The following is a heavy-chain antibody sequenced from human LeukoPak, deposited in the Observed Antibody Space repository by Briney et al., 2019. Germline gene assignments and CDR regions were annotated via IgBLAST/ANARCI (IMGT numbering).Heavy chain of an antibody. V-gene: IGHV1-24*01. J-gene: IGHJ6*04. CDR1: GYTLNELS. D-gene: IGHD2-2*01. CDR3: ATPRTGGYCSSTSCYYYYGMDV. CDR2: FDPEDGET. Sequence: ASVKVSCKVSGYTLNELSMHWVRQAPGKGLEWMGGFDPEDGETIYAQKFQGRVTMTEDTSTDTAYMELSSLRSEDTAVYYCATPRTGGYCSSTSCYYYYGMDVWGKGTTVTVSS.